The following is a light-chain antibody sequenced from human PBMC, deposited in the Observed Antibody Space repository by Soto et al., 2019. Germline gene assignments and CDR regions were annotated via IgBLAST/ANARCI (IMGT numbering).Light chain of an antibody. J-gene: IGKJ2*01. CDR3: QQTYSTPYT. Sequence: DLPMTQSPSSLSASVGDRVTITCRASQSITSYLNWYQQRPGKAPKLLIYAASSLQSGVPSRFSGSGSGTDFTLTISSLQPEDFATYHCQQTYSTPYTFGQGTKLEIK. V-gene: IGKV1-39*01. CDR2: AAS. CDR1: QSITSY.